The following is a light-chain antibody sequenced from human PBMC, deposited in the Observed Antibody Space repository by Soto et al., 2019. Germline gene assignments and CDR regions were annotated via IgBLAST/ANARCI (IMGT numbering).Light chain of an antibody. CDR1: QTINNY. J-gene: IGKJ2*01. CDR2: GAS. Sequence: DIQLTQSPRSLSASVGDRVTITCRASQTINNYVNWYQQEAGKAPKLLIYGASSLQSGVPSRFSGSGFGTEFTLTISSLQSEDFVIYYCQQTYSTPYVFGGGTKLDI. CDR3: QQTYSTPYV. V-gene: IGKV1-39*01.